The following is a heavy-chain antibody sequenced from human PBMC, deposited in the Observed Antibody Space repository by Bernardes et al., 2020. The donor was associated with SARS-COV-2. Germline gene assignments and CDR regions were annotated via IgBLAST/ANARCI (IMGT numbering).Heavy chain of an antibody. CDR1: GFTFNTYG. CDR3: ARDWGGPHYSLLQVLPANVRRYSFYGLDV. Sequence: GGSLRLSCAASGFTFNTYGMHWVRQAPGKGLEWVAIIWWDETKKYYVDSVTGRFTISRDNSKNTLYLQMNSLRAEDTAVYYCARDWGGPHYSLLQVLPANVRRYSFYGLDVWGRGTPVTVSS. CDR2: IWWDETKK. V-gene: IGHV3-33*01. D-gene: IGHD2-2*01. J-gene: IGHJ6*02.